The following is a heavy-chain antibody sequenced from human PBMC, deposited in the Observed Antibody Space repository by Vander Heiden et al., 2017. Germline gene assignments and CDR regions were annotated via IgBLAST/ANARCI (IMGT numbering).Heavy chain of an antibody. Sequence: QAQLVQSGAEVKKPGASVKVPCKASGYTFTSYGTSWVLQAPGQGLEGKGWISAYNGNTNYAQKLQGRVTMTTDTSTSTAYMELRSLRSDDTAVYYCAREGSGYDGARYYYGMDVWGQRTTVTVSS. CDR1: GYTFTSYG. J-gene: IGHJ6*02. D-gene: IGHD5-12*01. CDR3: AREGSGYDGARYYYGMDV. V-gene: IGHV1-18*01. CDR2: ISAYNGNT.